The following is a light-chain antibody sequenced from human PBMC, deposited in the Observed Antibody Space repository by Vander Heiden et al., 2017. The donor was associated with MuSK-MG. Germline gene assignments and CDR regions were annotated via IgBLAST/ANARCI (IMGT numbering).Light chain of an antibody. CDR1: SSNTGAGYD. V-gene: IGLV1-40*01. CDR2: GNS. J-gene: IGLJ3*02. CDR3: QSYDSSLSGWV. Sequence: QSVLTQPPSVSGAPGQRVTISCTGSSSNTGAGYDVHWYRQLPGPAPNLLIYGNSNRPSGVPDRFSGSKSGTSASLAISGLQAEDEAEYYCQSYDSSLSGWVFGGGTRLTVL.